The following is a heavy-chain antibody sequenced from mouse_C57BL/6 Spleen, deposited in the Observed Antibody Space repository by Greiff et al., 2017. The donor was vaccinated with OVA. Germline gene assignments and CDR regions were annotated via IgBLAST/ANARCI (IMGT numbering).Heavy chain of an antibody. V-gene: IGHV5-4*01. Sequence: EVQVVESGGGLVKPGGSLKLSCAASGFTFSSYAMSWVRQTPEKRLEWVATISDGGSYTYYPDNVKGRFTISRDNAKNNLYLQMSHLKSEDTAMYYCARDYDPAYWGQGTLVTVSA. CDR2: ISDGGSYT. CDR3: ARDYDPAY. CDR1: GFTFSSYA. D-gene: IGHD2-3*01. J-gene: IGHJ3*01.